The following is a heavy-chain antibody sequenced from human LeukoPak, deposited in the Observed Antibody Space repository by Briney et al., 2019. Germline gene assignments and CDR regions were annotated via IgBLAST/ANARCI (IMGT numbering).Heavy chain of an antibody. CDR3: ARDPRYSSNDDAFDI. CDR1: GFTFSSYS. D-gene: IGHD6-13*01. Sequence: GGSLRLSCAASGFTFSSYSMNWVRQAPGKRLEWVSSISSSSSYIYYADSVKGRFTISRDNAKNSLYLQMNSLRAEDTAVYYCARDPRYSSNDDAFDIWGQGTMVTVSS. CDR2: ISSSSSYI. V-gene: IGHV3-21*01. J-gene: IGHJ3*02.